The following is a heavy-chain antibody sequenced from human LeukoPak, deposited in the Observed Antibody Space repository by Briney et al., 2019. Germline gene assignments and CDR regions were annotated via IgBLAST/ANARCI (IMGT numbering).Heavy chain of an antibody. J-gene: IGHJ6*02. CDR2: IYHSGTT. Sequence: PSETLSLTCAVSGGSISTSNWWSWVRQPPGKGLEWIGEIYHSGTTNYNSSLKSRLTISVDKSKNQFSLKLSSVTAADTAVYYCAREVGELSLPYYYYGMDVWGQGTTATVSS. D-gene: IGHD3-10*01. V-gene: IGHV4-4*02. CDR3: AREVGELSLPYYYYGMDV. CDR1: GGSISTSNW.